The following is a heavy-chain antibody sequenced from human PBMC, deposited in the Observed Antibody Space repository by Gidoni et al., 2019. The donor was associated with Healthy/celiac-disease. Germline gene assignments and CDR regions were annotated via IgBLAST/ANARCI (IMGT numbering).Heavy chain of an antibody. CDR3: AKGIDGSGSYLYDY. J-gene: IGHJ4*02. Sequence: EVQLLESGGGLVQHWGSLRLSCATSGVTFSSYAMSWVRQAPGPGLEWVSAISGRGGSTYSADSVQCRFTISRDNSKNTLYLQMNSLSAEDTAVYYCAKGIDGSGSYLYDYWGQGTLVTVSS. V-gene: IGHV3-23*01. CDR2: ISGRGGST. CDR1: GVTFSSYA. D-gene: IGHD3-10*01.